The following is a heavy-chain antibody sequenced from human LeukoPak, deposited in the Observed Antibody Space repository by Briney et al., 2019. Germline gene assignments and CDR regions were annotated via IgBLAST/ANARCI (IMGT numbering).Heavy chain of an antibody. CDR1: GGSFSGYY. CDR3: AREGSSWYRGYYYYYYVDV. V-gene: IGHV4-34*01. D-gene: IGHD6-13*01. J-gene: IGHJ6*03. Sequence: SETLSLTCAVYGGSFSGYYWSWIRQPPGKGLEWIGEINHSGSTNYNPSLKSRVTISVDTSKNQFSLKLSSVTAADTAVYYCAREGSSWYRGYYYYYYVDVWGKGTTVTVSS. CDR2: INHSGST.